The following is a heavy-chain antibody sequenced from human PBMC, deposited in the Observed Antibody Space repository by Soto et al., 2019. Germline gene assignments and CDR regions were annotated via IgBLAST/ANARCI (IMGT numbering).Heavy chain of an antibody. D-gene: IGHD6-19*01. CDR3: AKTGSSSGWSGGFFDS. CDR1: GFTFSTHG. Sequence: PGGSLRLSCVASGFTFSTHGMHWVRQAPGKGLEWVAIISYEGSNEHYADSVKGRFTISRDNSKNTVYLQMNSLRPEDTAVYYCAKTGSSSGWSGGFFDSWGQGTQVTVPS. J-gene: IGHJ4*02. V-gene: IGHV3-30*18. CDR2: ISYEGSNE.